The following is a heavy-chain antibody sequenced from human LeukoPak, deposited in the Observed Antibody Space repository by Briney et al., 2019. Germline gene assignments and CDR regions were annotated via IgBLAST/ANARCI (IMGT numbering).Heavy chain of an antibody. V-gene: IGHV3-30*02. CDR3: ARTYNPDY. Sequence: GGSLRLSCTASGCTFSSTGMHWVRQAPGKGLGWVSYIRYDGNNKYYGDSVKGRLTVSRDNSKNTLYLQMNSLRVEDTAVYYCARTYNPDYWGQGTLVTVSS. D-gene: IGHD1-14*01. J-gene: IGHJ4*02. CDR2: IRYDGNNK. CDR1: GCTFSSTG.